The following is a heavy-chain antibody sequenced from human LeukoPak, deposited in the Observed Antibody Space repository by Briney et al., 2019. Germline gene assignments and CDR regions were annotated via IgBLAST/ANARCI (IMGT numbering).Heavy chain of an antibody. CDR3: ANARYSGSWPFDY. J-gene: IGHJ4*02. D-gene: IGHD6-13*01. Sequence: GASVKVSCKASGGTFSSYAISWVRQAPGQGLEWMGRIIPILGIANYAQKFQGRVTITADKSTSTAYMELSSLRSEDTAVYYCANARYSGSWPFDYWGQGTLVTVSS. CDR1: GGTFSSYA. V-gene: IGHV1-69*04. CDR2: IIPILGIA.